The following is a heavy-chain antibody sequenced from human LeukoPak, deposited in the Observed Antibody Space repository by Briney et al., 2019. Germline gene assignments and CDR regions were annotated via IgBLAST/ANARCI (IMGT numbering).Heavy chain of an antibody. Sequence: GESLKISCKVSGDSSTNYWIAWVRQMPGRGLEWMGIVYLGDSDTRYSPSFQGLVTLSADKSISTAYLQWSSLKASDTAMYYCARHIVGAPAYFDYWGQGTLVTVSS. CDR1: GDSSTNYW. V-gene: IGHV5-51*01. J-gene: IGHJ4*02. CDR2: VYLGDSDT. D-gene: IGHD1-26*01. CDR3: ARHIVGAPAYFDY.